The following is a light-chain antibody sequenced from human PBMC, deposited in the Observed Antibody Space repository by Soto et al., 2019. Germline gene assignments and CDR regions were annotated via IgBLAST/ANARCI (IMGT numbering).Light chain of an antibody. J-gene: IGLJ1*01. CDR3: QVWDSGSDRYV. Sequence: SSALTQPPSVSVAPGQTARIACGGDDLDNKNVNWHQQKPGQAPVLVVYDDTDRPSGIPERFSGSNSGNSATLTISRVEAGDEADYYCQVWDSGSDRYVFGPGTKVTVL. V-gene: IGLV3-21*02. CDR1: DLDNKN. CDR2: DDT.